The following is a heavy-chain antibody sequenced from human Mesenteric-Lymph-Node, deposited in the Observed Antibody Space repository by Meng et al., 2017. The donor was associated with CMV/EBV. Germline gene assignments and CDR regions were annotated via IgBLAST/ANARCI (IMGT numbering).Heavy chain of an antibody. CDR2: IYHSGST. CDR3: ARLGGHLRFLEWLNWFDP. CDR1: GGSSSGYY. J-gene: IGHJ5*02. V-gene: IGHV4-38-2*02. D-gene: IGHD3-3*01. Sequence: SETLSLTCTVSGGSSSGYYWGWIRQPPGKGLEWIGSIYHSGSTYYNPSLKSRVTISVDTSKNQFSLKLSSVTAADTAVYYCARLGGHLRFLEWLNWFDPWGQGTLVTVSS.